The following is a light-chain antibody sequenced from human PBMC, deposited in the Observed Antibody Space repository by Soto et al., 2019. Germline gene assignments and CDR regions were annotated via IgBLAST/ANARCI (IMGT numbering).Light chain of an antibody. V-gene: IGKV3-15*01. J-gene: IGKJ1*01. CDR2: GAS. CDR1: QSVSGN. CDR3: QQYSNWPRT. Sequence: EIVMTQSPATLSVSPGERATLSCRASQSVSGNLAWYQQKPGQAPRLLIYGASTRATGIPARFSSSGSGTEFTLTISSLQSEDFAVYYCQQYSNWPRTFGQGTKVEIK.